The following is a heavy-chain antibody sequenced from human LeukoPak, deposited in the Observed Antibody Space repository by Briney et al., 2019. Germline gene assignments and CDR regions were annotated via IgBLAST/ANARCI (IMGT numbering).Heavy chain of an antibody. CDR3: AKGRTPRVVVVAATLDGFDY. CDR2: ISGSGGST. CDR1: GFTFSSYA. J-gene: IGHJ4*02. V-gene: IGHV3-23*01. D-gene: IGHD2-15*01. Sequence: GGSLRLSCAASGFTFSSYAISWVRQAPGKGLEWLSAISGSGGSTYYADSVKGRFTISRDNSKNTLYLQMNSLRAEDPAVSYCAKGRTPRVVVVAATLDGFDYWGQGTLVTVSS.